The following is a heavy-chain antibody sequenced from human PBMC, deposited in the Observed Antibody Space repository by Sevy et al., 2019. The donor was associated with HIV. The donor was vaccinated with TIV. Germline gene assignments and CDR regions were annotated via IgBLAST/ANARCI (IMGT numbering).Heavy chain of an antibody. J-gene: IGHJ4*02. Sequence: GGSLRLSCEASAINIRDYWMNWVRQAPGKGLEWVANINPDGSKIYYADSVKGRFTISRDSAKNSVFLQMTSLRAEDTGVYYCVRAIQLAASYWGQGMLVTVSS. CDR3: VRAIQLAASY. CDR2: INPDGSKI. CDR1: AINIRDYW. D-gene: IGHD2-15*01. V-gene: IGHV3-7*02.